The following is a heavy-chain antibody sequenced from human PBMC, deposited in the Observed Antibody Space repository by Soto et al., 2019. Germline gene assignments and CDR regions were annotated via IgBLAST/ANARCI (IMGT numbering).Heavy chain of an antibody. Sequence: GSLRLSCAASSFSFSTYALTWGRQGPGKGLEWVSAISADGGRTYYVDSVKGRFTISRDNSKNTLSLQMNSLRAEDTAVYYCAKTGGNVLLWFGEEDYWGQGIVVTVSS. CDR3: AKTGGNVLLWFGEEDY. D-gene: IGHD3-10*01. CDR2: ISADGGRT. J-gene: IGHJ4*02. CDR1: SFSFSTYA. V-gene: IGHV3-23*01.